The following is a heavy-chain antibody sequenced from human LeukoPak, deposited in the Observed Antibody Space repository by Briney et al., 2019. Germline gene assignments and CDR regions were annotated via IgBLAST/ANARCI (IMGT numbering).Heavy chain of an antibody. V-gene: IGHV5-51*01. J-gene: IGHJ4*02. D-gene: IGHD2-15*01. CDR3: ARQVVGSGLDY. Sequence: GESLKISCKGPGYSFTSYWIGWVRQMPGKGLGWMGIIYPGDSDTRYSPSFQGQVTISADKSISTAYLQWRSLKASDTAMYYCARQVVGSGLDYWGQGTLVTVSS. CDR1: GYSFTSYW. CDR2: IYPGDSDT.